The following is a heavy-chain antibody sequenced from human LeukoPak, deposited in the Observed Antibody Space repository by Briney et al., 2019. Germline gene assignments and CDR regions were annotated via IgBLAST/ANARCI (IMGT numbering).Heavy chain of an antibody. CDR3: AKLSGYCSGGSCLEAFDI. J-gene: IGHJ3*02. Sequence: PGGSLRLSCAASGFTFSSYGMHWGRPAPGKGLWRGAFIRFDGSNQSYADSVKGRFTISRDNSKNTLYLQMNSLRGEDTAVYYCAKLSGYCSGGSCLEAFDIWGQGTMVTVSS. CDR2: IRFDGSNQ. V-gene: IGHV3-30*02. D-gene: IGHD2-15*01. CDR1: GFTFSSYG.